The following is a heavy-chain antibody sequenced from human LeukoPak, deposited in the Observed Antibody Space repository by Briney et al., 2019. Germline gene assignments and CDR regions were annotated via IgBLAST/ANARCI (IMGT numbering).Heavy chain of an antibody. CDR3: ARDSSPTTGGYYMDV. CDR1: GFTFSSHW. V-gene: IGHV3-74*01. D-gene: IGHD1-14*01. CDR2: ISSDGTNT. Sequence: GGSLRLSCAASGFTFSSHWMHWVRQAPGKGLVWVSRISSDGTNTNYADSVKGRFTISRDNAKNTLYLQMNSLRAEDTAVYYCARDSSPTTGGYYMDVWGKGTTATVSS. J-gene: IGHJ6*03.